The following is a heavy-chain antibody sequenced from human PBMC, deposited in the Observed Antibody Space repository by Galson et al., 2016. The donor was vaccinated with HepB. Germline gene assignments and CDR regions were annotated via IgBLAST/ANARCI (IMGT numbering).Heavy chain of an antibody. Sequence: SLRLSCAASGFSFSLHGMTWVRQAPGKGLDWVSAIGGSGGATYYADSVEGRFTISRDNSKNTLYLHMNSLSAEDTAINYCAKAFLPPKVTNLGPLDFWGQGTLVTVSS. J-gene: IGHJ4*02. CDR1: GFSFSLHG. D-gene: IGHD4-17*01. V-gene: IGHV3-23*01. CDR3: AKAFLPPKVTNLGPLDF. CDR2: IGGSGGAT.